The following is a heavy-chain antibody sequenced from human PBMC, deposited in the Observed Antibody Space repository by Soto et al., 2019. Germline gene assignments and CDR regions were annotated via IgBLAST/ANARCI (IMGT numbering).Heavy chain of an antibody. D-gene: IGHD2-2*01. V-gene: IGHV1-69*06. CDR3: ARAGAGYCSSTSCSPIPSYYYGMDV. Sequence: SVKVSCKASGGTFSSYAISWVRQAPGQGLEWMGGIIPIFGTANYAQKFQGRATITADKSTSTAYMELSSLRSEDTAVYYCARAGAGYCSSTSCSPIPSYYYGMDVWGQGTTVTVSS. CDR1: GGTFSSYA. CDR2: IIPIFGTA. J-gene: IGHJ6*02.